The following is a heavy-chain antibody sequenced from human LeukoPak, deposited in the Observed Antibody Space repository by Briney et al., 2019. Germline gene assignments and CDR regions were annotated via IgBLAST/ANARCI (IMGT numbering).Heavy chain of an antibody. CDR2: ISGSGGST. J-gene: IGHJ4*02. CDR1: GLSFSSYA. V-gene: IGHV3-23*01. Sequence: GGSLRLSCAASGLSFSSYAMSWVRQAPGKGLEWVSAISGSGGSTYYADSVKGRFTISRDNSKNTLYLQMNSLRAEDTAVYYCARRRYYYDSRGYYYDDYWGQGALVTVSS. CDR3: ARRRYYYDSRGYYYDDY. D-gene: IGHD3-22*01.